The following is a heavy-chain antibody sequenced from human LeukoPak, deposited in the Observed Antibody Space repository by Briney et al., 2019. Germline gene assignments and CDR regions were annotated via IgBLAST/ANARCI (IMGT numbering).Heavy chain of an antibody. J-gene: IGHJ6*02. Sequence: PSETLSLTCTISGGSIGTYYWSWLRQPPGKGLVWIGYIYYAGSTNYNPSLKSRVNMSLDTSKNQFSLNLSSLTAADTAVYYCVRYSYYLYYFGVGVWGQGTTVTVCS. CDR3: VRYSYYLYYFGVGV. V-gene: IGHV4-59*01. D-gene: IGHD1-26*01. CDR1: GGSIGTYY. CDR2: IYYAGST.